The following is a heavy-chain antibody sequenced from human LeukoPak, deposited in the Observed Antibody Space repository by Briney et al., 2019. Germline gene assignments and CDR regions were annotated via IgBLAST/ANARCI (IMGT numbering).Heavy chain of an antibody. CDR3: ARDRIYYGSGSYYVFDY. J-gene: IGHJ4*02. D-gene: IGHD3-10*01. CDR2: INHSGST. CDR1: GGSFSGYY. Sequence: PSETLSLTCAVYGGSFSGYYWSWIRQPPGKGLEWIGEINHSGSTNYNPSLKSRVTISVDTSKNQFSLKLSSVTAADTAVYYCARDRIYYGSGSYYVFDYWGQGTLVTVSS. V-gene: IGHV4-34*01.